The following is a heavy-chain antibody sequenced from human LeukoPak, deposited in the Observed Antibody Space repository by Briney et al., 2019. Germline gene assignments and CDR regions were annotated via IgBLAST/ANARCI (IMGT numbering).Heavy chain of an antibody. CDR3: ARDRAPQITMVLSVGMDV. CDR1: GYTFTSYY. CDR2: INPSGGST. V-gene: IGHV1-46*01. Sequence: ASVKVSCKASGYTFTSYYMHWVRQAPGQGLEWMGIINPSGGSTSYAQKFQGRVTMTRDTSTSTVYMELSSLRSEDTAVYYCARDRAPQITMVLSVGMDVWGEGTTVTVSS. J-gene: IGHJ6*04. D-gene: IGHD3-10*01.